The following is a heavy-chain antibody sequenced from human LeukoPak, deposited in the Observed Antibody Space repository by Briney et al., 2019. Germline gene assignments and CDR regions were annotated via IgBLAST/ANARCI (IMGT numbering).Heavy chain of an antibody. Sequence: GGSLRLSCAASGFTFSSYAMHWVRQAPGKGLEWVAVISYDGSNKYYADSVKGRFTISRDNSKNTLYLQMNSLRAEDTAVYYCLDSSGRNYYWGQGTLVTVSS. CDR1: GFTFSSYA. J-gene: IGHJ4*02. CDR3: LDSSGRNYY. CDR2: ISYDGSNK. D-gene: IGHD6-25*01. V-gene: IGHV3-30*04.